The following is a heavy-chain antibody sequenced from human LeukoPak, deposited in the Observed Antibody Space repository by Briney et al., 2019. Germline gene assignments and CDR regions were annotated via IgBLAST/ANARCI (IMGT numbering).Heavy chain of an antibody. D-gene: IGHD2-15*01. CDR3: ARDIGSYRCSGGSCTPINYYYYYGMDV. CDR2: INTNTGNP. Sequence: RASVKVSCKASGYTFTSYATNWVRQAPGQGLEWMGWINTNTGNPTYAQGFTGRFVFSLDTSVSTAHLQISSLKAEDTAVYYCARDIGSYRCSGGSCTPINYYYYYGMDVWGQGTTVTVSS. J-gene: IGHJ6*02. V-gene: IGHV7-4-1*02. CDR1: GYTFTSYA.